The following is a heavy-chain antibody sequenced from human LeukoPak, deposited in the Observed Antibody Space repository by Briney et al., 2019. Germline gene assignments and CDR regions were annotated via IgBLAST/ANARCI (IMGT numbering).Heavy chain of an antibody. CDR1: GGSISSGNYY. V-gene: IGHV4-61*09. CDR3: ARGNYDGSAYPFDY. D-gene: IGHD3-22*01. Sequence: SQTLSLTCTVSGGSISSGNYYWTWIRQPAGQGREWIGHIYPSGSTDYNPSLTSRVTISIDTSKNQFSLNLSSVIAADTAVYFCARGNYDGSAYPFDYWGQGTLVTVAS. CDR2: IYPSGST. J-gene: IGHJ4*02.